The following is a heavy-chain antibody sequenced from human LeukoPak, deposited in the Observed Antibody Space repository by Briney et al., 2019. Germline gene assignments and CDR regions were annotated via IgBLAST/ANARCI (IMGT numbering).Heavy chain of an antibody. CDR2: INPNSGGT. V-gene: IGHV1-2*02. D-gene: IGHD4-11*01. J-gene: IGHJ4*02. Sequence: GASVKVSCKASGYTFTGYYMHWVRQAPGPGLEWMGWINPNSGGTNYAQKFQGRVTTTRDTSISTAYMELSRLRSDDTAVYYCAPLDYSNYFDYWGQGTLVTVSS. CDR3: APLDYSNYFDY. CDR1: GYTFTGYY.